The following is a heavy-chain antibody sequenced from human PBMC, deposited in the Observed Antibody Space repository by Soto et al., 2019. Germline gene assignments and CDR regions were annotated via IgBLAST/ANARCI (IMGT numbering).Heavy chain of an antibody. V-gene: IGHV3-23*01. CDR2: ISGSDDST. J-gene: IGHJ4*02. D-gene: IGHD6-6*01. CDR1: GFTFSSYA. CDR3: AKGSSSSTFDD. Sequence: EVQLLESGGGLVQPGESLRLSCAASGFTFSSYAMSWVRQAPGKGLEWVSVISGSDDSTYYADSVKGRFTISRDNSKKTVYLQLNTLRAEGTAVYHCAKGSSSSTFDDWGQGTLGNVSS.